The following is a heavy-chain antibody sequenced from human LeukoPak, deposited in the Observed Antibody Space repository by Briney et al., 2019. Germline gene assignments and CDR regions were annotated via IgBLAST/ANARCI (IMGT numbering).Heavy chain of an antibody. D-gene: IGHD2-2*01. CDR3: ARGKCSSTSCYWFDP. CDR1: GGSFSGYY. CDR2: INHSGST. J-gene: IGHJ5*02. Sequence: PSETLSLTCAVYGGSFSGYYWSWIRQPPGKGLEWIGEINHSGSTNYNPSLKSRVTISVDTSKNQFSLKLSSVTAADTAVYYCARGKCSSTSCYWFDPWGQGTLVTVSS. V-gene: IGHV4-34*01.